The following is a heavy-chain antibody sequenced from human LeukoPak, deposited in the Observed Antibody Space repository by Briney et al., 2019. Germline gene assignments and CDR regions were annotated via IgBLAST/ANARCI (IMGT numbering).Heavy chain of an antibody. J-gene: IGHJ4*02. CDR1: GYTFTGYY. D-gene: IGHD1-26*01. CDR3: ARDRGREGQLHTDY. Sequence: GASVKVSCKASGYTFTGYYMHWVRQAPGQGLEWMGWINPNSGGTNYAQKFQGRVTMTRDTSISTAYMELSRLRSDDTAVYYCARDRGREGQLHTDYWGQGTLVTVSS. CDR2: INPNSGGT. V-gene: IGHV1-2*02.